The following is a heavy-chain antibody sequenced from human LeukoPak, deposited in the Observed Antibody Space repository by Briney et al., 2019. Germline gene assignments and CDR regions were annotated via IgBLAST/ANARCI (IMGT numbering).Heavy chain of an antibody. CDR3: AKDFPHHYETSHGTDL. Sequence: GGSLRLSCAASGFDLGHYEVNWVRQAPGKGLEWIAHISVRAAAIYYGDSVEGRFTISRDDAKNSLFLQMNSLRVEDTAIYYCAKDFPHHYETSHGTDLWGQGTLVTVSS. CDR1: GFDLGHYE. J-gene: IGHJ5*02. V-gene: IGHV3-48*03. CDR2: ISVRAAAI. D-gene: IGHD3-22*01.